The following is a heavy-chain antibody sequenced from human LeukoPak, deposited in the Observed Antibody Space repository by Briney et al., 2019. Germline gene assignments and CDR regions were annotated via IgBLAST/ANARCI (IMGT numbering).Heavy chain of an antibody. D-gene: IGHD1-26*01. Sequence: PGGSLRLSCAASGFTFSDHYMDWVRQAPGKGLEWVSSISSMTNYIYYAASVRGRFTISRDDAENSLFLQMNSLRAEDTAVYYCARVPWDKELTVYWGQGTLVTVSS. CDR1: GFTFSDHY. V-gene: IGHV3-21*01. J-gene: IGHJ4*02. CDR3: ARVPWDKELTVY. CDR2: ISSMTNYI.